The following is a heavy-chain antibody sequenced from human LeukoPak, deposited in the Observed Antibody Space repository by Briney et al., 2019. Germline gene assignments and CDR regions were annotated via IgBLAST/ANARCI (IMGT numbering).Heavy chain of an antibody. J-gene: IGHJ4*02. CDR2: ISYDGSNK. CDR1: GFTFSSYG. Sequence: PGGSLRLSCAASGFTFSSYGMHWVRQAPGKGLEWVAVISYDGSNKYYADSVKGRFTISRDNSKNTLYLQMNSLRAEDTAVYYCAKQMATNPREYYFDYWGQGTLVTVSS. CDR3: AKQMATNPREYYFDY. D-gene: IGHD5-24*01. V-gene: IGHV3-30*18.